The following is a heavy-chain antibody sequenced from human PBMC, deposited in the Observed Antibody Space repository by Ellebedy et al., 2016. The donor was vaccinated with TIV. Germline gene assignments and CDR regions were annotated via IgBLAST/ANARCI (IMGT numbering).Heavy chain of an antibody. V-gene: IGHV4-34*01. CDR1: GGSVSGYS. J-gene: IGHJ5*02. D-gene: IGHD3-16*01. CDR3: ARTLTIWHDWLDP. Sequence: MPSETLSLTCAVFGGSVSGYSWNWIRQSPGKGLEWIEQINHIRGTTYSPSLKSRVTIAIDTSKDQFSLKVNSVTAADTAVYYCARTLTIWHDWLDPWGQGTQVTVSS. CDR2: INHIRGT.